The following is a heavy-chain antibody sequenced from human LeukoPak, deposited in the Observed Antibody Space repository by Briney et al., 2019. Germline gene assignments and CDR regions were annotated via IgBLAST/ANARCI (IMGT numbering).Heavy chain of an antibody. CDR3: ARDPGGYSYGLDY. D-gene: IGHD5-18*01. Sequence: SETLSLTCAVYGGSFSGYYWSWIRQPPGKGLEWIGEINHSGSTNYNPSLKSRVTISVDTSKNQFSLDLSSVTAADTAVYYCARDPGGYSYGLDYWGQGTLVTVSS. CDR2: INHSGST. CDR1: GGSFSGYY. J-gene: IGHJ4*02. V-gene: IGHV4-34*01.